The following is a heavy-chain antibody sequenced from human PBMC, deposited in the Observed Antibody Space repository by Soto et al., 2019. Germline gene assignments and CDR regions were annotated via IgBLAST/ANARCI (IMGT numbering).Heavy chain of an antibody. J-gene: IGHJ6*02. CDR2: ISSSGSNK. CDR3: AKGRERVKRFLEWLPPYYYYGMDV. CDR1: GFTFSGYY. V-gene: IGHV3-11*04. Sequence: PGGSLRLSCAASGFTFSGYYMSWIRQAPGKGLEWVSFISSSGSNKYYADSVKGRFTISRDNSKNTLYLQMNSLRAEDTAVYYCAKGRERVKRFLEWLPPYYYYGMDVWGQGTTVTVSS. D-gene: IGHD3-3*01.